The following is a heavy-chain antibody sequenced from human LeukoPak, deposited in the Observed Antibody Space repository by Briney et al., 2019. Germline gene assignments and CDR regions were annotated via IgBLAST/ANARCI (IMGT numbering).Heavy chain of an antibody. CDR2: IYYSEST. CDR3: AREDGYSYGRNIGY. V-gene: IGHV4-31*03. D-gene: IGHD5-18*01. Sequence: PSETLSLTCTVSGGSISSGGYYWSWLPQHPGKGLEWIVYIYYSESTYYNPSLKSRVTISVDTSKNQFSLKLSSVTAADTAVYYCAREDGYSYGRNIGYWGQGTLVTVSS. CDR1: GGSISSGGYY. J-gene: IGHJ4*02.